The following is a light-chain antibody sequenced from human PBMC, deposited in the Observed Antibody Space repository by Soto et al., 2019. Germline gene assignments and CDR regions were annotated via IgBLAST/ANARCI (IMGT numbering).Light chain of an antibody. CDR2: DAS. V-gene: IGKV1-5*01. Sequence: DIQMTQSPSTLSASVGDRVTITCRASQSISSCLAWYQQKPGKAPKLLIYDASSLESGVPSRFSGSGSGTEFTLTISSLQPADFATDYYHQYNSYSTCTFGQGTKVEIK. CDR3: HQYNSYSTCT. J-gene: IGKJ1*01. CDR1: QSISSC.